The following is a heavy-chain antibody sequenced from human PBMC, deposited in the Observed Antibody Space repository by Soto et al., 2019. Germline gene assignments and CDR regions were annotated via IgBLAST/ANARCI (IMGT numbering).Heavy chain of an antibody. CDR2: ISAYNGNT. J-gene: IGHJ5*02. CDR3: ARDRPSYNWNPPPIWFDP. D-gene: IGHD1-20*01. V-gene: IGHV1-18*01. Sequence: QVQLVQSGAEVKKPGASVKVSCKASGYTFTSYGISWVRQAPGQGLEWMGWISAYNGNTNYAQKLQGRVTMTTDTSTSTAYMELRSLRSDDTAVYYCARDRPSYNWNPPPIWFDPWGQGTLVTVSS. CDR1: GYTFTSYG.